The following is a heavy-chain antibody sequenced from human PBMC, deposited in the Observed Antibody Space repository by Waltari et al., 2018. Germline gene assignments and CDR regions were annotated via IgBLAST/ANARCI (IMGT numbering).Heavy chain of an antibody. CDR1: GGTFGSYA. CDR2: IIPIFGIA. D-gene: IGHD4-17*01. V-gene: IGHV1-69*01. Sequence: QVQRVQSGAEVKKPGSSVKVSCKASGGTFGSYAISWVRQAPGQGLEWMGGIIPIFGIANYAQKFQGRGTITADESTSTAYMELSSLRSEDTAVYYCARVATVTRLIHYYYYGMDVWGQGTTVTVSS. J-gene: IGHJ6*02. CDR3: ARVATVTRLIHYYYYGMDV.